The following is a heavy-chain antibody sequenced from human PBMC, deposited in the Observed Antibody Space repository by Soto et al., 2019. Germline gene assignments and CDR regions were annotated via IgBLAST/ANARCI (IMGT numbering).Heavy chain of an antibody. CDR3: ARKVPGSI. D-gene: IGHD6-19*01. J-gene: IGHJ4*02. CDR1: GFTVSSFP. Sequence: EMHLLESGGGLVQPGGSLRLSCAASGFTVSSFPMTWVRQAPGKGLEWVSSISSSGDDSFYADSVKGRFTISRDSSKNMLFLQLSSLRAEDTAVYYCARKVPGSIWGQGTLVTVSS. V-gene: IGHV3-23*01. CDR2: ISSSGDDS.